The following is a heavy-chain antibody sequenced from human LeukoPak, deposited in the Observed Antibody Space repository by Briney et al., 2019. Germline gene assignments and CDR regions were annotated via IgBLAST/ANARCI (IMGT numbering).Heavy chain of an antibody. CDR1: GFSFSSYS. CDR2: ISSSSTI. CDR3: AELGITMIGGV. J-gene: IGHJ6*04. Sequence: GGSLRLSCAASGFSFSSYSMNWARQSPGKGLEWDSYISSSSTISYADSVKGRFTISRDNAKNSLYLQMNSLRAEDTAVYYCAELGITMIGGVWGKGTTVTVSS. D-gene: IGHD3-10*02. V-gene: IGHV3-48*04.